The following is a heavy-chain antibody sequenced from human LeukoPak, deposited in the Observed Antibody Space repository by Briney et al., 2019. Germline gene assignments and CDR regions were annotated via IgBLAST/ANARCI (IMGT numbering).Heavy chain of an antibody. CDR3: ARPRYSSGWSDFDS. CDR2: ISYDGSNK. J-gene: IGHJ4*02. D-gene: IGHD6-19*01. CDR1: GFTFSSYA. V-gene: IGHV3-30*04. Sequence: GGSLRLSCAASGFTFSSYAMHWVRQAPGKGLEWVAVISYDGSNKYYADSVKGRFTISRDNSKNTLFLLMNSLRAEDTAVYYCARPRYSSGWSDFDSWGQGTLVTVSS.